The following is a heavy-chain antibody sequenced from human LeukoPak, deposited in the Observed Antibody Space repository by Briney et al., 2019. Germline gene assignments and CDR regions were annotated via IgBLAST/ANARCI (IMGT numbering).Heavy chain of an antibody. J-gene: IGHJ4*02. CDR1: GGSISSSHYY. CDR2: VYYSGTT. Sequence: PSETLSLTCTVSGGSISSSHYYWGWIRQPPGKGLEWIGSVYYSGTTYSNPSLKSRVTISIDTSKTHFSLRLTSVTAADTAVYYCATLPTFDYWGQGTLVTVS. CDR3: ATLPTFDY. V-gene: IGHV4-39*07.